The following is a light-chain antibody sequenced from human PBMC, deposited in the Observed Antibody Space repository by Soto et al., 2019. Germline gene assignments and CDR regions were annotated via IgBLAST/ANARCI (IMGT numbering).Light chain of an antibody. CDR1: RSIGTY. Sequence: DIQMTQSPSSLSASVGDRVTLACRASRSIGTYLHWYQQKPGKAPNLLIRAASNLQSGVPSRFSGSGSGADFTLTITSLQPEDFATYFCQQIFTDFPTFGQGTKLEIK. V-gene: IGKV1-39*01. CDR3: QQIFTDFPT. J-gene: IGKJ2*01. CDR2: AAS.